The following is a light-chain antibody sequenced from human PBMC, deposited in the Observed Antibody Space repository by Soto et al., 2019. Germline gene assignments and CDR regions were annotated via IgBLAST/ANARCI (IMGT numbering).Light chain of an antibody. CDR1: QGISNY. J-gene: IGKJ3*01. CDR3: QTSAIAAFT. CDR2: AAS. V-gene: IGKV1-27*01. Sequence: DIQMTQSPSSLSASVGDRVTITCRASQGISNYLAWYQQKPGKVPKLLIYAASTFQSVVPSRFTGTGSGTDFTLTISGLQYADVATNYGQTSAIAAFTFG.